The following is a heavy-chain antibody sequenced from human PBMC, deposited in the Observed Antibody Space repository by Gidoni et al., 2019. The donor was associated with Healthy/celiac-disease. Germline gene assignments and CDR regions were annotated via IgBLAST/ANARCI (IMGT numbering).Heavy chain of an antibody. Sequence: EVQLVESGRGLVQPGGSLKLSCAAAGFAFSGSAMHWVRQASGKGLGWVGRIRSKANSYATAYAASVKGRFTISRDDSKNTAYLQMNSLKTEDTAVYYCTVGYCSSTSCYYWGQGTLVTVSS. CDR3: TVGYCSSTSCYY. CDR1: GFAFSGSA. D-gene: IGHD2-2*03. CDR2: IRSKANSYAT. J-gene: IGHJ4*02. V-gene: IGHV3-73*02.